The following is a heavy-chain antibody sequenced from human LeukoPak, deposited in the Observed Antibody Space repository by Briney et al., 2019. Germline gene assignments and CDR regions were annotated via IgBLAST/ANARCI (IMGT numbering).Heavy chain of an antibody. Sequence: PGGSLRLSCAASGFTVSSNYMSWVRQGPGKGLECVSVISNDGDTYYADSAKGRFTTSRDTSKNTVSLQMNSLRAEDTAVYYCAGDKTTGGWYEFDYWGQGTLVTVSS. V-gene: IGHV3-53*01. D-gene: IGHD6-19*01. CDR2: ISNDGDT. CDR1: GFTVSSNY. CDR3: AGDKTTGGWYEFDY. J-gene: IGHJ4*02.